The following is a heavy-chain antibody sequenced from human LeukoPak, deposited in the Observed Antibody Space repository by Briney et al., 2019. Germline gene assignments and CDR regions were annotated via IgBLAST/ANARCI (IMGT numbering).Heavy chain of an antibody. CDR3: ARAALRTLVGAAPPLDY. D-gene: IGHD1-26*01. V-gene: IGHV4-39*07. J-gene: IGHJ4*02. CDR1: GGSISSSSYY. CDR2: IYHSGST. Sequence: PSETLSLTCTVSGGSISSSSYYWGWIRQPPGKGLEWIGSIYHSGSTYYNPSLKSRVTISVDTSKNQFSLKLSSVTAADTAVYYCARAALRTLVGAAPPLDYWGQGTLVTVSS.